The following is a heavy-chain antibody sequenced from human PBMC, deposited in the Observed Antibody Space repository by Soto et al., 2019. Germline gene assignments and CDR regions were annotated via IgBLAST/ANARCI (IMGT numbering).Heavy chain of an antibody. D-gene: IGHD4-17*01. CDR3: ARVTTTVNYYYYGMDV. CDR1: GGSISSYY. J-gene: IGHJ6*02. CDR2: IYYSGST. V-gene: IGHV4-59*01. Sequence: SEPLSLTCTVSGGSISSYYWSWIRQPPGKGLEWIGYIYYSGSTNYNPSLKSRVTISVDTSKNQFSLKLSSVTAADTAVYYCARVTTTVNYYYYGMDVWGQGTTVTVSS.